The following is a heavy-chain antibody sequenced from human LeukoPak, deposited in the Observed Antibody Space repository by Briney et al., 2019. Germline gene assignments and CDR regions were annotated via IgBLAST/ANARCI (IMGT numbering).Heavy chain of an antibody. Sequence: QAGGSLRLSCAASGFTFSSFGMHWVRQAPGGGLEWVAVIWYDGNIKFYADSVKDRFTISRDNSKNTLSLHMNSLRAEDTAVYYCARDLDPLYFDYWGQGTLVTVSS. CDR1: GFTFSSFG. J-gene: IGHJ4*02. V-gene: IGHV3-33*01. CDR2: IWYDGNIK. CDR3: ARDLDPLYFDY.